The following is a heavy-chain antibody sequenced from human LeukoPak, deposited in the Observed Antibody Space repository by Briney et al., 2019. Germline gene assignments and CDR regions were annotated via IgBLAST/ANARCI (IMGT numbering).Heavy chain of an antibody. J-gene: IGHJ4*02. D-gene: IGHD6-13*01. V-gene: IGHV1-69*13. Sequence: ASVKVSCKASGYTFTSYGISWVRQAPGQGLEWMGGIIPIFGTANYAQKFQGRVTITADESTSTAYMELSSLRSEDTAVYYCARSTGYSSSWYYFDYWGQGTLVTVSS. CDR1: GYTFTSYG. CDR2: IIPIFGTA. CDR3: ARSTGYSSSWYYFDY.